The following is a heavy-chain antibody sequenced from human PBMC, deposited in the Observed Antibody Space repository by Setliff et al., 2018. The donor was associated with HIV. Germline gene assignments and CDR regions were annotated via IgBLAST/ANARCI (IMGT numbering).Heavy chain of an antibody. CDR3: ARDWTWDYGGYYYYGMDV. CDR1: GDSISDTTYY. V-gene: IGHV4-39*07. J-gene: IGHJ6*02. CDR2: IYHSGST. Sequence: SETLSLTCSVSGDSISDTTYYWGWIRQPPGKGLEWIGNIYHSGSTLYKPSLKSRVTISVDTSKNQFSLKLSSVTAADTAVYYCARDWTWDYGGYYYYGMDVWGQGTTVTVSS. D-gene: IGHD4-17*01.